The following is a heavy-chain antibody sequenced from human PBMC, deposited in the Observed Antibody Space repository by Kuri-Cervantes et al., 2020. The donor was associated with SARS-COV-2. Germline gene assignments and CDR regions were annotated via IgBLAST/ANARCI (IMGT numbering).Heavy chain of an antibody. CDR3: ATLDGMDV. Sequence: LSLTCAASGFTFSSYWMHWVRQAPGKGLVWVSRINSDGSSTSYADSVKGRFTISRGNAKNTLYLQMNSLRAEDTAVYYCATLDGMDVWGQGTTVTVSS. CDR2: INSDGSST. J-gene: IGHJ6*02. CDR1: GFTFSSYW. V-gene: IGHV3-74*01.